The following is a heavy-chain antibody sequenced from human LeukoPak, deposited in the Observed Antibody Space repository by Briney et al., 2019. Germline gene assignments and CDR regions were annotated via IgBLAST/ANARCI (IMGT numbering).Heavy chain of an antibody. CDR1: GGTFSSYG. Sequence: ASVKVSCKASGGTFSSYGISWVRQAPGQGLEWMGWISAYNGNTNYAQKLQGRVTMTTDTSTSTAYMELRSLRSDDTAVYYCARGGYCSSTSCHNLDYWGQGTLVTVSS. CDR2: ISAYNGNT. V-gene: IGHV1-18*01. D-gene: IGHD2-2*01. J-gene: IGHJ4*02. CDR3: ARGGYCSSTSCHNLDY.